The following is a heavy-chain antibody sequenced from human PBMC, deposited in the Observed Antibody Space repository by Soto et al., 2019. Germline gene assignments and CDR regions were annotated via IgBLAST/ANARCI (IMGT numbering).Heavy chain of an antibody. Sequence: EVQLVESGGSLVNPGGSLRLSCSASGFPFSSYTMYWVRQAPGKVLEWVSSITTAATRNIFYADSVKGRFTISRDNANNILYLQMNNVRVEDTAVYYCARDDPIFGAIPRMDIWGQGPTVTVSS. V-gene: IGHV3-21*02. D-gene: IGHD3-3*01. CDR1: GFPFSSYT. CDR2: ITTAATRNI. CDR3: ARDDPIFGAIPRMDI. J-gene: IGHJ6*02.